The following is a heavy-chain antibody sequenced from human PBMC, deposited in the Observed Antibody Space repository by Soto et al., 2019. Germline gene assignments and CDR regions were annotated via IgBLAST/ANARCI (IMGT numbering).Heavy chain of an antibody. CDR3: ARVSSPYYYDSSGYRVYYFDY. Sequence: GGSLRLSCAASGFTFSSYSMNWVRQAPGKGLEWVSYISSSSSTIYYADSVKGRFTISRDNAKNSLYLQMNSLRDEDTAVYYCARVSSPYYYDSSGYRVYYFDYWGQGTLVTVSS. D-gene: IGHD3-22*01. CDR2: ISSSSSTI. V-gene: IGHV3-48*02. CDR1: GFTFSSYS. J-gene: IGHJ4*02.